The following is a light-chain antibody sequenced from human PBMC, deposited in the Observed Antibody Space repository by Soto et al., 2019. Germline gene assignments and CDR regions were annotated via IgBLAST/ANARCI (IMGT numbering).Light chain of an antibody. CDR3: FSPDNSGNLGV. J-gene: IGLJ1*01. CDR2: DDS. Sequence: SYELTQPPSVSVAPGQTASLTCGGNNIGSKSVHWYQQQPGQAPVLVVYDDSDRPSGIPERFSGSSSGTVATLVISEAQVEDEGDYYCFSPDNSGNLGVFGPGTKLTVL. V-gene: IGLV3-21*02. CDR1: NIGSKS.